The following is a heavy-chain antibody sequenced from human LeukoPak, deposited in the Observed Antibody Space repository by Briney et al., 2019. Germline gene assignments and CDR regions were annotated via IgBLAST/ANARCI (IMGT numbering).Heavy chain of an antibody. D-gene: IGHD3-16*01. J-gene: IGHJ3*02. V-gene: IGHV3-30-3*01. Sequence: GGSLRLSCAASGFTFSTYAMHWVRQAPGKGLEWVAFISYDGTNKYCADSVKGRFTISRDNSKNTLYLQMNSLRAEDTAVYYCARTNVYHDAFDIWGQGTMVTVSS. CDR3: ARTNVYHDAFDI. CDR1: GFTFSTYA. CDR2: ISYDGTNK.